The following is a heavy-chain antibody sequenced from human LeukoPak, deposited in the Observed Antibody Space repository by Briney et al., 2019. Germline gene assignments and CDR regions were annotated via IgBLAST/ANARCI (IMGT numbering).Heavy chain of an antibody. D-gene: IGHD3-10*01. CDR3: ARDQSGWFDP. CDR2: IYYSGST. CDR1: GDSISSSSYY. V-gene: IGHV4-39*07. Sequence: SETLSLTCTVSGDSISSSSYYWGWICQPPGKGLEWIGSIYYSGSTYYNPSLKSRVTISVDTSKNQFSLKLSSVTAADTAVYYCARDQSGWFDPWGQGTLVTVSS. J-gene: IGHJ5*02.